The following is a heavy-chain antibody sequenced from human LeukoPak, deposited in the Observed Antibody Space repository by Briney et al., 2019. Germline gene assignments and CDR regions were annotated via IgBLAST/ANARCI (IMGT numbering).Heavy chain of an antibody. D-gene: IGHD6-13*01. CDR1: GFTVSSNY. J-gene: IGHJ4*02. CDR3: ARAGLPNRSSWPYDY. V-gene: IGHV3-66*01. Sequence: GGSLRLSCAASGFTVSSNYMSWVRQAPGKGLEWVSVIYSGGSTYYADSVKGRFTISRDNSKNTLYLQMNSLRAEDTAVYYCARAGLPNRSSWPYDYWGQGTLVTVSS. CDR2: IYSGGST.